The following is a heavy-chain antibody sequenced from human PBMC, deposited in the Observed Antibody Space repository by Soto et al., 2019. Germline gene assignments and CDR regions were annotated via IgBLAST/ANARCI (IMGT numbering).Heavy chain of an antibody. CDR2: ISTTGSST. CDR1: GFTFSNYA. J-gene: IGHJ4*02. D-gene: IGHD1-26*01. CDR3: TKSHSGSYLYFFDC. Sequence: GGSLRLSCAASGFTFSNYAMTWLRQVPGKGLEWVSGISTTGSSTYYADSVKGRFTISRDSSKNTVYLQMNSLRAEDTAVYYCTKSHSGSYLYFFDCWGQGTLVTVSS. V-gene: IGHV3-23*01.